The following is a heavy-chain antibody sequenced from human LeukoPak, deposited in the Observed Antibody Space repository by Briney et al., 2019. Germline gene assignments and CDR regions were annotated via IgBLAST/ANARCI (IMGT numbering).Heavy chain of an antibody. Sequence: SETLSLTCAVYGGSFSGYYWSWIRQPPGKGLEWIGEINHSGSTNYNPSLKSRVTISVDTSKNQFSLKLSSVTAADTAVYYCARLGLVVVAADDALDIWRQVARVTVSS. CDR3: ARLGLVVVAADDALDI. D-gene: IGHD2-15*01. CDR1: GGSFSGYY. V-gene: IGHV4-34*01. CDR2: INHSGST. J-gene: IGHJ3*02.